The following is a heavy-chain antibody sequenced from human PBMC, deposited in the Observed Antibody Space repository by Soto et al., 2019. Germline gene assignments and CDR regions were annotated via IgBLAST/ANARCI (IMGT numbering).Heavy chain of an antibody. Sequence: EVQLLESWGDLIQPGGSLRLSCAASGFTFNIYAMTWVRQAPGKGLEWVSVISLYGDFKYYADSVEGRFTISRDNSKNTLYLQMNSLRAEDTAVYYCAKDRYLDHDSRGYLFDTWGQGTLVTVSS. CDR1: GFTFNIYA. CDR2: ISLYGDFK. V-gene: IGHV3-23*01. CDR3: AKDRYLDHDSRGYLFDT. D-gene: IGHD3-22*01. J-gene: IGHJ5*02.